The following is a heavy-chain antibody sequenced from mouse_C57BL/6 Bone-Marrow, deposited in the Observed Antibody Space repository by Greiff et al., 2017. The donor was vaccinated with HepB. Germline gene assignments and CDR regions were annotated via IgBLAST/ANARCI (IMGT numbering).Heavy chain of an antibody. J-gene: IGHJ4*01. D-gene: IGHD1-3*01. CDR1: GYTFTDYN. CDR3: ARESGRAMDY. Sequence: VQLQQSGPELVKPGASVKISCKASGYTFTDYNMDWVKQSHGKSLEWIGDINPNNGGTIYNQKFKGKATLTVDKSSSTAYMELRSLTSEDTAVYNCARESGRAMDYWGQGTLVTVSS. CDR2: INPNNGGT. V-gene: IGHV1-18*01.